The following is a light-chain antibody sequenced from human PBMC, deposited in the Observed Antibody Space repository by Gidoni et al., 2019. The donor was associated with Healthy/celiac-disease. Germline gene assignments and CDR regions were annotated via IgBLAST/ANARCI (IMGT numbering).Light chain of an antibody. CDR2: DAS. CDR1: QSVSSY. CDR3: QQRSNWPGT. Sequence: EIVLTQSPATLSLSPGERATLSCRASQSVSSYLAWYQQKPGQAPRLLIYDASNRATGIPARFSGSGSGTDFPPTISSLGPEDFAVYYCQQRSNWPGTFGQGTKVEIK. V-gene: IGKV3-11*01. J-gene: IGKJ1*01.